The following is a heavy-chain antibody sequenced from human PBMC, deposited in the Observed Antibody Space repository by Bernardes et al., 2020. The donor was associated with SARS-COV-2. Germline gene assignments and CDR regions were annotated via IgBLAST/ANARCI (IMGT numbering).Heavy chain of an antibody. CDR2: INPNSGGT. V-gene: IGHV1-2*02. CDR1: GYTFTGYY. Sequence: ASEKVSCKASGYTFTGYYMHWVRQAPGQGLEWMGWINPNSGGTNYAQKFQGRVTMTRDTSISTAYMELSRLRSDDTAVYYCARISLTYCGGDCYSPSYGMDVWGQGTTVTVSS. CDR3: ARISLTYCGGDCYSPSYGMDV. J-gene: IGHJ6*02. D-gene: IGHD2-21*02.